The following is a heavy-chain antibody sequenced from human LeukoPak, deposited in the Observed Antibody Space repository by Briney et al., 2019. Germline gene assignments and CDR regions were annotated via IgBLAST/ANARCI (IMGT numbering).Heavy chain of an antibody. CDR2: ITSRSTYI. V-gene: IGHV3-21*01. CDR1: GFAFGSYS. CDR3: ARSYYASRYAFDI. Sequence: SGGSLRLSCAASGFAFGSYSITWVRQAPGKGLEWVSSITSRSTYINYADSAKGRFSISRDNAENSLYLQMNGLRAEDTAVYYCARSYYASRYAFDIWGQGTMVIVSS. D-gene: IGHD3-10*01. J-gene: IGHJ3*02.